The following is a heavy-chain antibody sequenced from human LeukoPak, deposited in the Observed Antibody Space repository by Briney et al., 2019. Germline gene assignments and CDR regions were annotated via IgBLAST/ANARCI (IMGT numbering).Heavy chain of an antibody. D-gene: IGHD1-26*01. Sequence: SQTLSLTCAISGDSVSTSGVAWNWVRQSPSRGLEWLGRTYYTSKWNTDYAVSVKSRIVVNPDTSKNQFSLQLKSVTPEDTAVYYCARWDHGTAYFDSWGQGTLVTVSS. CDR2: TYYTSKWNT. CDR1: GDSVSTSGVA. J-gene: IGHJ4*02. CDR3: ARWDHGTAYFDS. V-gene: IGHV6-1*01.